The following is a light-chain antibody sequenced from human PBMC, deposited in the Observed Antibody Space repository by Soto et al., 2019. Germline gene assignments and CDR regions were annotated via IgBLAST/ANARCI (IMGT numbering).Light chain of an antibody. CDR2: GAS. CDR1: RSVASN. J-gene: IGKJ1*01. CDR3: QQYNDWPPVT. Sequence: ETVLTQSPATLSVSPGERVTLSCRASRSVASNLAWYQQKSGQAPRLLIYGASTRATGIPARFSGSGSGADYALTISSLQSEDSAVYYCQQYNDWPPVTFGQGTKVEIK. V-gene: IGKV3-15*01.